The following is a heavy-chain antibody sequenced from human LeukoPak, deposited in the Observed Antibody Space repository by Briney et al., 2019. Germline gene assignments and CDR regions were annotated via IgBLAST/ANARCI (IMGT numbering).Heavy chain of an antibody. CDR3: ARGHPFDY. Sequence: SETLSLTCAVYGGSFSGYYWSWIRQPPGKGLEWIGEINHSGSTNYNPSLKSRVTISVDTSKNQFSLRLSSVTAADTAVYYCARGHPFDYWGQGTLVTVFS. J-gene: IGHJ4*02. CDR1: GGSFSGYY. CDR2: INHSGST. V-gene: IGHV4-34*01.